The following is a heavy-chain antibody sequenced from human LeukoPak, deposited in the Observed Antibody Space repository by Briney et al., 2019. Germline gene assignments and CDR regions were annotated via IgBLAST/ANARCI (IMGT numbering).Heavy chain of an antibody. J-gene: IGHJ4*02. CDR3: AKSPAVAGTHAND. Sequence: GGSLRLSCAASGFTFSSYAMHWVRQAPGKGLEWVAVISYDGSNKYYADSVKGRFTISRDNSKNTLYLQMNSLRAEDTAVYYCAKSPAVAGTHANDWGQGTLVTVSS. V-gene: IGHV3-30-3*02. CDR2: ISYDGSNK. D-gene: IGHD6-19*01. CDR1: GFTFSSYA.